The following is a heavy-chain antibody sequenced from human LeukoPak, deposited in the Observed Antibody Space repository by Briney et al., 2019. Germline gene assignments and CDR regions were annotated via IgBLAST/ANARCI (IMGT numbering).Heavy chain of an antibody. J-gene: IGHJ6*02. CDR3: ARASFWSGQRRIYDSSGYYSYGQTYGMDV. CDR2: MNPNSGNT. CDR1: GYTFTSYD. D-gene: IGHD3-22*01. V-gene: IGHV1-8*01. Sequence: GASVKVSCKASGYTFTSYDINWVRQATGQGLEWMGWMNPNSGNTGYAQKFQGRVTMTRDTSTSTVYMELSSLRSEDTAVYYCARASFWSGQRRIYDSSGYYSYGQTYGMDVWGQGTTVTVSS.